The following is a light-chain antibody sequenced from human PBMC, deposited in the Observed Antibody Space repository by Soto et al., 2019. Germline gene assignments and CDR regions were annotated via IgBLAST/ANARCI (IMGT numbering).Light chain of an antibody. V-gene: IGLV2-11*01. Sequence: QSALTQGRSTSGSPGQSVTISCTGTSTDVGGYNYVSWYQQHPGKVPKLMLYDVSKRPSGVPDRFSGSKSGNTATLTISGLQAEDEADYYCCSYAGRDTLYVFGSGTKVTVL. J-gene: IGLJ1*01. CDR2: DVS. CDR3: CSYAGRDTLYV. CDR1: STDVGGYNY.